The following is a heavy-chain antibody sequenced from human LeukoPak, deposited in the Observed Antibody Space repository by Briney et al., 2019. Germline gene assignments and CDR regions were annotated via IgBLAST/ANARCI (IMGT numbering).Heavy chain of an antibody. J-gene: IGHJ4*02. V-gene: IGHV1-69*13. Sequence: SVKVSCMASGGTFSSYAISWVRQAPGQGLEWMGGIIPIFGTANYAQKFQGRVTITAHESTSTAYMELSSLRSEDTAVYYCAREGRDGYNYGYWGQGTLVTVSS. CDR1: GGTFSSYA. CDR3: AREGRDGYNYGY. D-gene: IGHD5-24*01. CDR2: IIPIFGTA.